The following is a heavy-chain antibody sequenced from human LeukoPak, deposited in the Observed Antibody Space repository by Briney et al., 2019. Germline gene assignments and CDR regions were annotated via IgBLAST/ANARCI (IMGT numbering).Heavy chain of an antibody. V-gene: IGHV3-64*01. J-gene: IGHJ4*02. CDR1: GFTLSSYA. CDR2: ISSNGGST. D-gene: IGHD4-23*01. Sequence: GGSLRFSCAASGFTLSSYAMHWVRQAPGKGLEYVSAISSNGGSTYYANSVKGRFTISRDNSKNTVYLQMGSLRPEDMAVYYCARDRWGYPNYLDYWGQGTLVTVSS. CDR3: ARDRWGYPNYLDY.